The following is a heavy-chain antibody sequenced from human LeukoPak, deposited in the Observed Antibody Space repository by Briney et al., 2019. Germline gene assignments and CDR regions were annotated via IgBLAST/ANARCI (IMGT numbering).Heavy chain of an antibody. CDR1: GGSSSSYY. CDR3: ARERGDSSGSFDY. V-gene: IGHV4-59*01. CDR2: IYYSGST. D-gene: IGHD3-22*01. J-gene: IGHJ4*02. Sequence: ASETLSLTCTVSGGSSSSYYRSWIRQPPGKGLEWIGYIYYSGSTNYNPSLKSRVAISVDTSKNQFSLKLSSVTAADTAVYYCARERGDSSGSFDYWGQGTLVTVSS.